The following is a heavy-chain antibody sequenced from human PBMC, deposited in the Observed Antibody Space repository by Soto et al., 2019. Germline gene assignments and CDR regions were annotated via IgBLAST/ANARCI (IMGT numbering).Heavy chain of an antibody. CDR1: GFTFNTYS. D-gene: IGHD5-12*01. CDR3: ARDLQMATIRGGDY. V-gene: IGHV3-21*02. Sequence: EVQLVESGGGLVKPWGSLRLSCTASGFTFNTYSMNWVRQDPGRGLEWVSSISSSTTHILYADSVKGRFTISRDNGKNSLYLQMNSLRAEDTAVYYCARDLQMATIRGGDYWGQGTQVTVSS. CDR2: ISSSTTHI. J-gene: IGHJ4*02.